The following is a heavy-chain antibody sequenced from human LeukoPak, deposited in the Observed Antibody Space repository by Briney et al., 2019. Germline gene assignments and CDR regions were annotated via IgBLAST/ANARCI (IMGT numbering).Heavy chain of an antibody. J-gene: IGHJ6*02. Sequence: SETLSLTCTVSGGSISSSSYYWGWIRQPPGKGLEWIGSIYYSGSTYYNPSLKSRVTISVDTSKNQFSLKLSSVTAADTAVYYCARDAYDILTNNYGMDVWGQGTTVTVSS. D-gene: IGHD3-9*01. V-gene: IGHV4-39*07. CDR3: ARDAYDILTNNYGMDV. CDR1: GGSISSSSYY. CDR2: IYYSGST.